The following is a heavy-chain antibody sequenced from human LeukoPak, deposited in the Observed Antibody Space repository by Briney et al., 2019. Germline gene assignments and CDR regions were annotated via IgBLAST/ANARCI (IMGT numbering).Heavy chain of an antibody. CDR1: GYTFTGYY. CDR3: ARPDHYYDSSGYSN. CDR2: TNPNSGGT. V-gene: IGHV1-2*06. J-gene: IGHJ4*02. Sequence: ASVKVSCEASGYTFTGYYMHWVRQAPGQGLEWMGRTNPNSGGTNYAQKFQGRVTMTRDTSISTAYMELSRLRSDDTAVYYCARPDHYYDSSGYSNWGQGTLVTVSS. D-gene: IGHD3-22*01.